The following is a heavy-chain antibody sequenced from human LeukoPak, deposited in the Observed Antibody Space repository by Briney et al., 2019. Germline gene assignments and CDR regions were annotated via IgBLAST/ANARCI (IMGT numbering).Heavy chain of an antibody. Sequence: GGSLRFSCAASGFSFTNTWMSWVRQAPGRGLEWVGRIKSNPDGGATVYSAPVKGRFTISRDDSKNTLYLQLDSLKAEDTAVYYCATDAFLLFGEFAYWGQGTLVTVSS. J-gene: IGHJ4*02. CDR2: IKSNPDGGAT. D-gene: IGHD3-10*01. CDR1: GFSFTNTW. V-gene: IGHV3-15*01. CDR3: ATDAFLLFGEFAY.